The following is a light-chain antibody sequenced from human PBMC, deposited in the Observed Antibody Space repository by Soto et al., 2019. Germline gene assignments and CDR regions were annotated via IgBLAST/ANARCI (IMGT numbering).Light chain of an antibody. Sequence: QSALTQPASVSGSPGQSIAISCTGTSSDVGGYNSVSWYQQHQGKAPKLMIYNVSNRPSGVSDRFSGSKSGNTASLTISGLQAEDEADYYCSSYTSSNTYVFGTGTKLTVL. V-gene: IGLV2-14*03. CDR2: NVS. CDR3: SSYTSSNTYV. CDR1: SSDVGGYNS. J-gene: IGLJ1*01.